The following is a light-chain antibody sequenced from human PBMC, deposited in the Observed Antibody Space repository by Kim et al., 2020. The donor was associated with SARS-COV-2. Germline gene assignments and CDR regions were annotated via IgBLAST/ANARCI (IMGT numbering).Light chain of an antibody. CDR3: QQYNSYSTWA. CDR2: DAS. CDR1: QSISNW. Sequence: DIQMTQSPSTLSASVGDRVTITCRASQSISNWLAWYQQKPGKAPKLLMYDASSLESGVPSRFGGSGSGTEFTLTISSLQPDDFATYYCQQYNSYSTWAFGQRTKVDIK. V-gene: IGKV1-5*01. J-gene: IGKJ1*01.